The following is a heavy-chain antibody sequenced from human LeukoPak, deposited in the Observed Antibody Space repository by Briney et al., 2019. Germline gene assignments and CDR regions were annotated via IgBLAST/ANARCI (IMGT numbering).Heavy chain of an antibody. J-gene: IGHJ4*02. D-gene: IGHD3-10*01. V-gene: IGHV4-34*01. Sequence: SETLSLTCAVYGGSFSGYYWSWIRQPPGKGLEWIGEINHSGSTNYNPSLKSRVTISVDTSKNQFSLKPSSVTAADTAVYYCARGRPQGRGSLFDYWGQGTLVTVSS. CDR2: INHSGST. CDR3: ARGRPQGRGSLFDY. CDR1: GGSFSGYY.